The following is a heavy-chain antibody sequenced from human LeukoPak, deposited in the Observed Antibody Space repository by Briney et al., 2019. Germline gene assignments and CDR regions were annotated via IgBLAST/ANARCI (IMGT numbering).Heavy chain of an antibody. J-gene: IGHJ4*02. Sequence: SCKASGGTFSSYSMNWVRQAPGKGLEWVSSISSSSSYIYYADSVKGRFTISRDNAKNSLYLQMNSLRAEDTAVYYCARDQEGANFDYWGQGTLVTVSS. CDR3: ARDQEGANFDY. V-gene: IGHV3-21*01. CDR1: GGTFSSYS. D-gene: IGHD1-26*01. CDR2: ISSSSSYI.